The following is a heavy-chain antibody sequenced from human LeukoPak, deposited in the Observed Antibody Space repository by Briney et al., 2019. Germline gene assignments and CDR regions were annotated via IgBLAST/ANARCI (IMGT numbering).Heavy chain of an antibody. CDR2: IRSKAYGGTT. Sequence: GGSLRLSCTASGFTFGDYAMSWVRQAPGKGLEWVGFIRSKAYGGTTEYAASVKGRFTISRDDSKSIAYLQMNSLKTEDTAVYYCTRDLRQWLTDGWFDPWGQGTLVTVSS. CDR1: GFTFGDYA. V-gene: IGHV3-49*04. CDR3: TRDLRQWLTDGWFDP. D-gene: IGHD6-19*01. J-gene: IGHJ5*02.